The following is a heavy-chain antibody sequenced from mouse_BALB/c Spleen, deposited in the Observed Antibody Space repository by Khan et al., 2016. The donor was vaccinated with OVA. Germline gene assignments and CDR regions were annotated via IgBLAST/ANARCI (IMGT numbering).Heavy chain of an antibody. CDR3: ARRGLLGGFAY. CDR1: GYSFINYY. V-gene: IGHV1-4*01. D-gene: IGHD4-1*01. J-gene: IGHJ2*01. CDR2: INPSTGDT. Sequence: QVRLQESGAELAKPGTSVKMSCKASGYSFINYYILWVMQSHGQGLEWIGYINPSTGDTKYNQNFKDKATLTADKSSSTAYMQLSSLTSEDSAVYYCARRGLLGGFAYWGQGTLLTVSS.